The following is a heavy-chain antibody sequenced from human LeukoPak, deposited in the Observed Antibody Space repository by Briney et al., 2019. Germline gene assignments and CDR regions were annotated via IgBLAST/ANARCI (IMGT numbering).Heavy chain of an antibody. V-gene: IGHV3-72*01. Sequence: GESLRLCCSASGFPFCDHFMDWVRQATGRGVEWVDRIRNIDNNYPTEYAASVKGRFTISRDDSKNSLSLQMNSLKTEDTAVYYCARDSKTHEIDHWGQGTLVTVSS. D-gene: IGHD2-2*01. CDR3: ARDSKTHEIDH. J-gene: IGHJ4*02. CDR2: IRNIDNNYPT. CDR1: GFPFCDHF.